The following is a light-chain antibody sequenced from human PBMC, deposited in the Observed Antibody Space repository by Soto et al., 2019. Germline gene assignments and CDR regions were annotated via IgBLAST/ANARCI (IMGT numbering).Light chain of an antibody. CDR1: KNDIGLYDF. J-gene: IGLJ1*01. V-gene: IGLV2-8*01. Sequence: QSALTQPPSASGSPGQSVTISCTGTKNDIGLYDFVSWYQHHPGKAPRLIIYEVVQRPSGVPDRFSGSKSGNTASLTVSGLQAADEADYFCKSYAGSNTYVLGSGTKGTVL. CDR2: EVV. CDR3: KSYAGSNTYV.